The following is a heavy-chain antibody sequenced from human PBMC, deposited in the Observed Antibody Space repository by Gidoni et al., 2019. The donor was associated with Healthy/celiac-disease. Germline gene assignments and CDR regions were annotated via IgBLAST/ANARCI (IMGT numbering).Heavy chain of an antibody. CDR1: GGTFSSYA. D-gene: IGHD3-22*01. V-gene: IGHV1-69*01. CDR2: TIPIFGTA. CDR3: ADDSSGYYAFDY. Sequence: QVQLVQSGAEVKKPGSSVKVSCKASGGTFSSYAISGVRPAPGQGLEWMGGTIPIFGTANYAQKFQGRVTITADESTSTAYMELSSLRSEDTAVYYCADDSSGYYAFDYWGQGTLVTVSS. J-gene: IGHJ4*02.